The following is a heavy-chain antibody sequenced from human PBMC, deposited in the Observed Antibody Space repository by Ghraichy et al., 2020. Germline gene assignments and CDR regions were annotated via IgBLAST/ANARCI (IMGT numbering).Heavy chain of an antibody. CDR2: IYWNDDK. V-gene: IGHV2-5*01. CDR3: AHTSTPKVGAAAGPGYGMDV. D-gene: IGHD6-13*01. Sequence: SGPTLVQPTQTLTLTCTFSGFSLSTSGVGVGWIRQPPGKALEWLALIYWNDDKRYSPSLKSRLTITKDTSKNQVVLTMTNMDPVDTATYYCAHTSTPKVGAAAGPGYGMDVWGQGTTVTVSS. CDR1: GFSLSTSGVG. J-gene: IGHJ6*02.